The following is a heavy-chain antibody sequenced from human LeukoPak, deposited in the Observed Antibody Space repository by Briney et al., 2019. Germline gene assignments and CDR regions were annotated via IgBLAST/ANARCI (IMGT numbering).Heavy chain of an antibody. J-gene: IGHJ4*02. CDR2: IKQDGSEK. V-gene: IGHV3-7*01. CDR1: GFTFSSYW. Sequence: GSLRLSCAASGFTFSSYWMSWVRQAPGKGLEWVANIKQDGSEKYYVDSVKGRFTISRDNAKNSLYLQMNSLRAEDTAVYYCARDSPNSSSWYRGFDYWGQGTLVTVSS. CDR3: ARDSPNSSSWYRGFDY. D-gene: IGHD6-13*01.